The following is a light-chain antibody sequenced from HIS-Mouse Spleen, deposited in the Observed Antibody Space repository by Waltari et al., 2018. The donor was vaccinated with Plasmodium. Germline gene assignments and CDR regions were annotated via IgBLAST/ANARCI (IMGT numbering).Light chain of an antibody. Sequence: SYELTQPPSVSVSPGQTARIPCSGDALPKKYASWYQQKPGQAPVLGISKDSERPSGVPDRFSGSKSGTSASLAISGLQSEDEADYYCAAWDDSLNGWVFGGGTKLTVL. CDR3: AAWDDSLNGWV. CDR2: KDS. J-gene: IGLJ3*02. CDR1: ALPKKY. V-gene: IGLV3-25*02.